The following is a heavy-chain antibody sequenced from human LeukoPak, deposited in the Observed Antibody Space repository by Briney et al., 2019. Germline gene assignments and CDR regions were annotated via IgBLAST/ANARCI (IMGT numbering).Heavy chain of an antibody. CDR3: ARDLERGYFDY. V-gene: IGHV3-53*01. CDR1: GFTVSSNY. J-gene: IGHJ4*02. D-gene: IGHD3-10*01. Sequence: GGSLRLSCAASGFTVSSNYMSWVRQAPGKGLEWVSAIYSGASTYYADSVKGRFTISRDNSKNTLYLQMNSLRAEDTAVYYCARDLERGYFDYWGQGTLVTVSS. CDR2: IYSGAST.